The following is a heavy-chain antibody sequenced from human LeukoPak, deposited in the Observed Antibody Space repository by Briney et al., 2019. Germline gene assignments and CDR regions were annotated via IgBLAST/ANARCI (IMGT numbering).Heavy chain of an antibody. CDR3: ARDSYDYGGNSELWYFDL. CDR1: GGSFSGYY. J-gene: IGHJ2*01. V-gene: IGHV4-34*01. Sequence: SETLSLTCAVYGGSFSGYYWSWIRQPPGKGLEWIGEINHSGSTNYNPSLKSRVTISVDTSKNQFSLKLSSVTAADTAAYYCARDSYDYGGNSELWYFDLWGRGTLVTVSS. D-gene: IGHD4-23*01. CDR2: INHSGST.